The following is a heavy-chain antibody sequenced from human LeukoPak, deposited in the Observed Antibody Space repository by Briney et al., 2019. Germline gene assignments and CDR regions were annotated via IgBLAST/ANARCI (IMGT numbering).Heavy chain of an antibody. J-gene: IGHJ4*02. CDR3: ARTNLFDY. Sequence: GGSLRLSCVVSGFSLSAFWMSWVRQAPGKGLECVATTKYDGSEKYYVDSVKGRFTISRDNTKNSLFLQMNSLRAEDTATYYCARTNLFDYWGQGTLVTVSS. V-gene: IGHV3-7*03. CDR1: GFSLSAFW. CDR2: TKYDGSEK.